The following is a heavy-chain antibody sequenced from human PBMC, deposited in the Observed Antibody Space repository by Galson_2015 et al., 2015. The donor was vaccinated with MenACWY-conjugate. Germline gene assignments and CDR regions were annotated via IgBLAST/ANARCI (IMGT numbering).Heavy chain of an antibody. Sequence: QSGAEVKKPGESLEISCKASAYTFTNYWIGWVRQMPGKGLEWMGIIWPGDSDTRYSPSFQGQVTIPVDKSITTAYLQWSSLKASDTAMYYCARQPPLRDAYNYFDYWGQGALVTVSS. J-gene: IGHJ4*02. CDR1: AYTFTNYW. D-gene: IGHD5-24*01. CDR3: ARQPPLRDAYNYFDY. V-gene: IGHV5-51*01. CDR2: IWPGDSDT.